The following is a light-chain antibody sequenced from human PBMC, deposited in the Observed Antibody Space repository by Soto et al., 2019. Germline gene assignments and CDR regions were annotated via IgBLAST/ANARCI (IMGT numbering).Light chain of an antibody. Sequence: EGGLTQSPGTLSLYAGERGTLPRMASQNVASDYLAWYRQKPGQAPXXLIYGASARAIGIPDRISGSGSGTYFTLTISRLEPEVFAVYYCQQYGDLPTFGQGTRLENK. CDR1: QNVASDY. J-gene: IGKJ5*01. V-gene: IGKV3-20*01. CDR3: QQYGDLPT. CDR2: GAS.